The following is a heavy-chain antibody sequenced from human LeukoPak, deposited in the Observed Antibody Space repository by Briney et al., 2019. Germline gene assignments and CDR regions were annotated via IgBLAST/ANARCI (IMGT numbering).Heavy chain of an antibody. CDR2: INSGGTT. CDR3: ATIVSDSSGWYRFDH. CDR1: GFTVSSKY. D-gene: IGHD6-19*01. V-gene: IGHV3-66*01. J-gene: IGHJ4*02. Sequence: PGGSLRLSCAASGFTVSSKYMAWVRQAPGKGLEWVSFINSGGTTNHADSVKGRFTISRDYSKNTLNLQMNSLRAEDTAVYYCATIVSDSSGWYRFDHWGQGALVTVSS.